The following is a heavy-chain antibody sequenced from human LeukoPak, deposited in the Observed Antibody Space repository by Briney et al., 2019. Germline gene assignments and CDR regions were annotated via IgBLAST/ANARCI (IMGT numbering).Heavy chain of an antibody. V-gene: IGHV1-69*06. CDR3: ARVHGHSSGWFNWFDP. J-gene: IGHJ5*02. Sequence: SVKVSCKASGGTFSSYAISWVRQAPGQGLEWMGGIIPIFGTANYAQKFQGGVTITADKSTSTAYMELSSLRSEDTAVYYCARVHGHSSGWFNWFDPWGQGTLVTVSS. CDR2: IIPIFGTA. CDR1: GGTFSSYA. D-gene: IGHD6-19*01.